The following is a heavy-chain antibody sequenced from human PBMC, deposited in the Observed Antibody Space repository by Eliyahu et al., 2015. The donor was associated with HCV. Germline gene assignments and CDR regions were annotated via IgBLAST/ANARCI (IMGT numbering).Heavy chain of an antibody. J-gene: IGHJ4*02. V-gene: IGHV3-21*01. D-gene: IGHD6-6*01. CDR1: GFTFXSYS. CDR2: ISSSSSYI. CDR3: ASLEYSSSSEYPFDY. Sequence: EVQLVESGGGLVKPGGSLRLXCAASGFTFXSYSMNWVRQAPGKGLEWVSSISSSSSYIYYADSVKGRFTISRDNAKNSLYLQMNSLRAEDTAVYYCASLEYSSSSEYPFDYWGQGTLVTVSS.